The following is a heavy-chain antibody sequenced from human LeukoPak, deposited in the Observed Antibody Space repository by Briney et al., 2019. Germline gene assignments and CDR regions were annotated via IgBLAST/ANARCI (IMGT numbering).Heavy chain of an antibody. CDR2: IKQDGSEK. Sequence: PGGSLRLSCAASGFTFSSYWMSWVRQAPGKGLEWVANIKQDGSEKYYVGSVKGRFTISRDNAKNSLYLQMNSLRAEDTAVYYRARDLVAEGMDVWGQGTTVTVSS. CDR1: GFTFSSYW. V-gene: IGHV3-7*03. D-gene: IGHD5-12*01. CDR3: ARDLVAEGMDV. J-gene: IGHJ6*02.